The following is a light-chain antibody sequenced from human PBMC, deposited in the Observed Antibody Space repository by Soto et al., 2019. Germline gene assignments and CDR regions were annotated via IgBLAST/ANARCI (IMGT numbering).Light chain of an antibody. CDR2: GAS. Sequence: AIPMTPSPSPLFASVRDRVTITCPASQGIRTELGWYQQKPGKAPKLLIYGASTSQSGVPSRFSGSGSGTDFTLTISSLQSDDFATYYCLQDNSYPRTFGQGTKVDIK. V-gene: IGKV1-6*01. CDR1: QGIRTE. CDR3: LQDNSYPRT. J-gene: IGKJ1*01.